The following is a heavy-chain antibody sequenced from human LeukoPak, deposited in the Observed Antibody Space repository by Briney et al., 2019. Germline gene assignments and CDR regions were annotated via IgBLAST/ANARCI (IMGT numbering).Heavy chain of an antibody. D-gene: IGHD6-19*01. V-gene: IGHV3-30-3*01. CDR2: MSYDGTNK. CDR1: GFTVTGYS. CDR3: ASHGHSSGWYYFDY. Sequence: GGSLRLSCVVSGFTVTGYSMHWVRQAPGTGLEWVAVMSYDGTNKYYADSVKGRFTISRDNSKNTLYLQMNSLRAEDTAVYYCASHGHSSGWYYFDYWGQGTLVTVSS. J-gene: IGHJ4*02.